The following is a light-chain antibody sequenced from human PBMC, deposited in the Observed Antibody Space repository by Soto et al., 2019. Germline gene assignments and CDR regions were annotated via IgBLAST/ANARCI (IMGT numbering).Light chain of an antibody. V-gene: IGKV3-15*01. J-gene: IGKJ1*01. CDR1: QSFGSN. CDR3: QQYNTWPRT. Sequence: EIVMTQSPATLSVSPGDRATLSCRASQSFGSNLAWYQQKPGQAPRLLLYGTSTRATGIPDRFSGSGSGTDFTLTISSLQSEDFAVYYCQQYNTWPRTFGQGTKVDIK. CDR2: GTS.